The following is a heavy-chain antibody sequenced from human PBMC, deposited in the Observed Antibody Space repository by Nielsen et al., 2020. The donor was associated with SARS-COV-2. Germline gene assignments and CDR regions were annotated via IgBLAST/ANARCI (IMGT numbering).Heavy chain of an antibody. CDR3: ARVGYCSSPSCYTGYFDS. CDR1: GGSISSSSYY. J-gene: IGHJ4*02. CDR2: IYYSGNT. D-gene: IGHD2-2*02. V-gene: IGHV4-39*01. Sequence: SETLSLTCTVSGGSISSSSYYWGWIRQPPGKGLEWIGSIYYSGNTYYNPSLKSRVSISINTSKNQFFLKLSSVTAADTAVYYCARVGYCSSPSCYTGYFDSWGQGTLVTVSS.